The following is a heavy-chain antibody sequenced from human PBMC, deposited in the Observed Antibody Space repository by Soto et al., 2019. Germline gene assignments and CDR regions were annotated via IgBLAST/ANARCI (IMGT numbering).Heavy chain of an antibody. J-gene: IGHJ6*02. CDR2: IHPGESDT. CDR3: ARHEATYYNFYGMDV. Sequence: GESLKISCKSYGYSFTTYWIAWVRQMPGKGLEWMGSIHPGESDTRYSPSFQGQVTISAGRSITTAYLQWSSLKASDTAMYYCARHEATYYNFYGMDVWGQGTTVTVSS. CDR1: GYSFTTYW. V-gene: IGHV5-51*01.